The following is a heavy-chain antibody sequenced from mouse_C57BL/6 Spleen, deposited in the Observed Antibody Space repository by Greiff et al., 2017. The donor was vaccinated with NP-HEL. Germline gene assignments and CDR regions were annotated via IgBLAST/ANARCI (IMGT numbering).Heavy chain of an antibody. CDR2: ISSGGSYT. Sequence: EVKVVESGGDLVKPGGSLKLSCAASGFTFSSYGMSWVRQTPDKRLEWVATISSGGSYTYYPDSVKGRFTISRDNAKNTLYLQMSSLKSEDTAMYYCARHETAQATAFAYWGQGTLVTVSA. J-gene: IGHJ3*01. D-gene: IGHD3-2*02. V-gene: IGHV5-6*01. CDR3: ARHETAQATAFAY. CDR1: GFTFSSYG.